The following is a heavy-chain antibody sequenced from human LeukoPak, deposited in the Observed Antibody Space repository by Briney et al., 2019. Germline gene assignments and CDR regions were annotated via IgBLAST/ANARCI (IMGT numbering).Heavy chain of an antibody. V-gene: IGHV5-51*01. Sequence: GESLKISCKGSGYSFTSYWIGWVRQMPGKGLEWRGIIYPGDSDTRYSPSFQGQVTISADKSISTAFLQWSSLRASDTAIYYCASSAYSSGWYGAHFDYWGQGALVTVSS. CDR3: ASSAYSSGWYGAHFDY. J-gene: IGHJ4*02. CDR1: GYSFTSYW. D-gene: IGHD6-19*01. CDR2: IYPGDSDT.